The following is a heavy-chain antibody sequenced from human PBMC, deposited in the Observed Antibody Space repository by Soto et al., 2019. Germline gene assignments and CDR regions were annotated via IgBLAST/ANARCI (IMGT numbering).Heavy chain of an antibody. V-gene: IGHV3-53*01. CDR3: ARLPAAFQGYSSHWYDN. CDR2: IYSGGST. D-gene: IGHD6-19*01. CDR1: GFTVSSNY. J-gene: IGHJ5*02. Sequence: GGSLRLSCAASGFTVSSNYMSWVRQAQGKGLEWVSVIYSGGSTYYADSVKGRFTISRDNSKNTLYLQINSLTAKDTAVNYCARLPAAFQGYSSHWYDNWGQGTLVTVSS.